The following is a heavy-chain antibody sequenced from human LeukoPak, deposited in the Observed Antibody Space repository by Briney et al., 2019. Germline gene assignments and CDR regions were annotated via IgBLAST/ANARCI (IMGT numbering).Heavy chain of an antibody. Sequence: PGGSPRLSCAPSGFTFSSYSMNGVPQAPGKGRERGSSISGSNSYRNYADSVNGRATISRNNAKNSLYLQMNGLRAEDTAVYYCARDPAYSGSYSSPRFDYWGQGTLVTVSS. CDR2: ISGSNSYR. D-gene: IGHD1-26*01. CDR1: GFTFSSYS. CDR3: ARDPAYSGSYSSPRFDY. V-gene: IGHV3-21*01. J-gene: IGHJ4*02.